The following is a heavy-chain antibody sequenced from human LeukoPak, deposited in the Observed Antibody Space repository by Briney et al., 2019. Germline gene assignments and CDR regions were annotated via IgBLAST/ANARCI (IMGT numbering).Heavy chain of an antibody. V-gene: IGHV3-64D*06. CDR3: VKAPSDYYESSGSTFDY. CDR1: GFTFSSYA. J-gene: IGHJ4*02. CDR2: IISHGGST. D-gene: IGHD3-22*01. Sequence: GGSLRLFCSDSGFTFSSYAMHWGRQAPGEGLEYVSAIISHGGSTYYADSMKGRFTISRDNSKNTLYLQMSSLRAEDTAVYYCVKAPSDYYESSGSTFDYWGQGTLVTVSS.